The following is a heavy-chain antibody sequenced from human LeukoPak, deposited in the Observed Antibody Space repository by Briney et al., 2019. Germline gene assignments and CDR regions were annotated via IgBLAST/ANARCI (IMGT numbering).Heavy chain of an antibody. D-gene: IGHD3-22*01. Sequence: ASVKVSCKASGGTLSSYAISWVRQAPGQGLEWMGGIIPIFGTANYAQKFQGRVTITADESTSTAYMELSSLRSEDTAVYYCARAYYDSSGVIEGDYFDYWGRGTLVTVSS. CDR1: GGTLSSYA. CDR2: IIPIFGTA. CDR3: ARAYYDSSGVIEGDYFDY. J-gene: IGHJ4*02. V-gene: IGHV1-69*01.